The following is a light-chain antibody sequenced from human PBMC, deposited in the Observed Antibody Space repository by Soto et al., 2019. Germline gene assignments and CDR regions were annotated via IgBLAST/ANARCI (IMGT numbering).Light chain of an antibody. CDR1: SSDVGGYNY. J-gene: IGLJ2*01. CDR2: DVS. V-gene: IGLV2-14*01. Sequence: QSVLTQPASVSGSPGQSITISCTGTSSDVGGYNYVSWYQQYPGKAPKLMIYDVSNRPSGVSNRFSGSKSGNTASLTIYGLQAEDEADYYCSSYTGSSTLVFGGGTKLTVL. CDR3: SSYTGSSTLV.